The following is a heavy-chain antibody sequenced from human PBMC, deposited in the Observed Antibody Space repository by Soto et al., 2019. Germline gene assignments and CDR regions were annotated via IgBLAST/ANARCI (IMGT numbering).Heavy chain of an antibody. CDR1: GIVFSDY. CDR3: ARVERGITIFGVVIPPFDY. V-gene: IGHV3-11*01. D-gene: IGHD3-3*01. J-gene: IGHJ4*02. Sequence: PGGSLRLSCAASGIVFSDYMSWVRQAPGKGLEWLSYISGSGRTIYSADSVKGRFTISRDNAKNSLYLQMNSLRAEDTAVYYCARVERGITIFGVVIPPFDYWGQGTLVTVSS. CDR2: ISGSGRTI.